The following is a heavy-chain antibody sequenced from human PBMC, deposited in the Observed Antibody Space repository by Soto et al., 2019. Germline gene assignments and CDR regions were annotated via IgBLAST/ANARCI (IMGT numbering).Heavy chain of an antibody. V-gene: IGHV3-33*01. CDR3: ARAGVDTAMVLYYFDY. CDR1: GFTLSSYG. J-gene: IGHJ4*02. D-gene: IGHD5-18*01. CDR2: IWYDGSNK. Sequence: ESGGGVVQPGRSLRLSCAASGFTLSSYGMHWVRQAPGKGLEWVAVIWYDGSNKYYADSVKGRFTISRDNSKNTLYLQMNSLRAEDTAVYYCARAGVDTAMVLYYFDYWGQGTLVTVSS.